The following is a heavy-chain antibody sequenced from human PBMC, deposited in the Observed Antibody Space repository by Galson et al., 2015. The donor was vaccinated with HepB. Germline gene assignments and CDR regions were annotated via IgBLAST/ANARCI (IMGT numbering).Heavy chain of an antibody. D-gene: IGHD6-19*01. Sequence: SLRLSCAASGFTFSSYAMSWVRQAPGKGLEWVSAISGSGGSTYYADSVKGRFTISRDNSKNTLYLQMNSLRSDDTAVYYCARAIAVAGSWYFDLWGRGTLVTVSS. CDR2: ISGSGGST. CDR3: ARAIAVAGSWYFDL. CDR1: GFTFSSYA. J-gene: IGHJ2*01. V-gene: IGHV3-23*01.